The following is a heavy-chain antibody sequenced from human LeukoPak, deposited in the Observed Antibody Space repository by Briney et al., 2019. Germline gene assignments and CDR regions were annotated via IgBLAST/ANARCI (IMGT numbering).Heavy chain of an antibody. J-gene: IGHJ4*02. Sequence: SETLSLTCTVSGGSISSYYWSWIRQPPEKGLEWIGYIYYSKTTNYNPSLKSRVTMTVDTSKNQFSPKLSSVTAEYTAVYYCARLSGSQTTPYWGQGTLVTVSS. D-gene: IGHD1-26*01. V-gene: IGHV4-59*08. CDR3: ARLSGSQTTPY. CDR2: IYYSKTT. CDR1: GGSISSYY.